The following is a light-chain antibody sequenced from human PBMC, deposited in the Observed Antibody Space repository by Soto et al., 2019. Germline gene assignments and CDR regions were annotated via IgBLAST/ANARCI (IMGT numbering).Light chain of an antibody. Sequence: ILLTQSPSSLSASVGDRVTIXXRASQGIDSSFAWYQQKPGKAPKLXIYAASSLQSGVPSRFSGSGSGTDFTLTISSLQPEDFATYYCQQLHDYPITFGQGTRLEIK. CDR3: QQLHDYPIT. CDR2: AAS. J-gene: IGKJ5*01. V-gene: IGKV1-9*01. CDR1: QGIDSS.